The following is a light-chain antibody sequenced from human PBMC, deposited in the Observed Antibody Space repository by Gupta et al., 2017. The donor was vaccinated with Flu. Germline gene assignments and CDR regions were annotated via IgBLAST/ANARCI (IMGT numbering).Light chain of an antibody. J-gene: IGKJ1*01. CDR1: QSISRN. CDR2: GAS. Sequence: EILMTQSPATLSVSPGERATLSCRASQSISRNLAWYQQKPGQAPRLLIYGASTRATGIPARCSGSGSETEFTLTISSLQSEDFAVYHCQQYNSWPQTFGQGTKVEIK. CDR3: QQYNSWPQT. V-gene: IGKV3-15*01.